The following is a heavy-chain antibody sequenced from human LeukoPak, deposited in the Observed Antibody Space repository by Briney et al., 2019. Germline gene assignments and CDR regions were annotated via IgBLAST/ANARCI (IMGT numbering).Heavy chain of an antibody. CDR3: ARPTGGAFDI. J-gene: IGHJ3*02. V-gene: IGHV4-59*08. Sequence: SETLSLTCTVSGASISSSYWSWIRQPPGKGLEWIGYLYYSGSTNYNPSLKSRVIISVDTSKNQFSLKLSSVTAADTAVYYCARPTGGAFDIWGQGTMVTVSS. CDR2: LYYSGST. CDR1: GASISSSY. D-gene: IGHD4-17*01.